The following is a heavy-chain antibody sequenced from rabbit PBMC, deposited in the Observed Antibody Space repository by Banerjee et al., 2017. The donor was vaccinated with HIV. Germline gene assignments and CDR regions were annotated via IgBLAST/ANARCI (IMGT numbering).Heavy chain of an antibody. CDR3: ARDIDDDYGIPGL. CDR2: ISTDDGGT. Sequence: QEQLVESGGGLVQPEGSLTLTCKASGFTISSSYWICWVRQAPGKGLEWIGYISTDDGGTYYASWVNGRFTISSHNAQNTLYLQLNSLTAADTATYFCARDIDDDYGIPGLWGPGTLVTVS. J-gene: IGHJ4*01. D-gene: IGHD2-1*01. CDR1: GFTISSSYW. V-gene: IGHV1S47*01.